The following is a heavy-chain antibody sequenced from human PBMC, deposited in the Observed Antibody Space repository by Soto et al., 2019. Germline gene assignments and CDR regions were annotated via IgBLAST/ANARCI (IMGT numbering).Heavy chain of an antibody. D-gene: IGHD3-22*01. CDR1: GYTFTSYA. J-gene: IGHJ6*02. CDR3: ASSRMIVVRAAIPTHSDYYYGMDV. CDR2: INAGNGNT. V-gene: IGHV1-3*01. Sequence: ASVKVSCKASGYTFTSYAMHWVRQAPGQRLEWMGWINAGNGNTKYSQKFQGRVTITRDTSASTAYMELSSLRSEDTAVYYCASSRMIVVRAAIPTHSDYYYGMDVWGQGTTVTVSS.